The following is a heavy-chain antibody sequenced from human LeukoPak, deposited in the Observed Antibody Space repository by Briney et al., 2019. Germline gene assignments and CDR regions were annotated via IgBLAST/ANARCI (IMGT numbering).Heavy chain of an antibody. V-gene: IGHV4-4*07. Sequence: SETLSLTCTVSGGSLSSYYWSWIRQPAGKGLEWIGRIYTSGSTNYNPSLMSRVTMSVDTSMNQFSLKLSSVTAADTAVYYCAREVVVIDYYYYMDVWGKGTTVTVSS. J-gene: IGHJ6*03. CDR3: AREVVVIDYYYYMDV. CDR1: GGSLSSYY. D-gene: IGHD2-21*01. CDR2: IYTSGST.